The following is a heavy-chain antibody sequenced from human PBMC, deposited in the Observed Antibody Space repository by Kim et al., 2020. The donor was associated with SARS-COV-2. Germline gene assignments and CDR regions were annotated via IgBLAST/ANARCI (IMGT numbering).Heavy chain of an antibody. J-gene: IGHJ6*02. V-gene: IGHV4-34*01. CDR1: GGSFSGYY. Sequence: SETLSLTCAVYGGSFSGYYWSWIRQPPGKGLEWIGEINHSGSTNYNPSLKSRVTISVDTSKNQFSLKLSSVTAADTAVYYCARVRVWFGGRIYYYYGMDVWGQGTTVTVSS. CDR3: ARVRVWFGGRIYYYYGMDV. CDR2: INHSGST. D-gene: IGHD3-10*01.